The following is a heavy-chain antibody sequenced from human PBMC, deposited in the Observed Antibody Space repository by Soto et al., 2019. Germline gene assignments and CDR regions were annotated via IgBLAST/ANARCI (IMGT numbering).Heavy chain of an antibody. CDR3: AKDMDLFIEVVPAATGSFDL. Sequence: EVQLLESGGGVVQPGGSLRLSCAASGFTFSNYGMSWVRLAPGKGLEWVAGTGGSGSNRNYADPVKGRFTITRDNSKEAVFLQMNSLRAEDTAIYYCAKDMDLFIEVVPAATGSFDLWGQGTLVTVSS. J-gene: IGHJ4*02. V-gene: IGHV3-23*01. D-gene: IGHD2-2*01. CDR1: GFTFSNYG. CDR2: TGGSGSNR.